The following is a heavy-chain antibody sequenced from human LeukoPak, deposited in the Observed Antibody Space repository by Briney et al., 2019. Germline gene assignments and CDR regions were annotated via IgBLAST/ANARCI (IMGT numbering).Heavy chain of an antibody. CDR3: ARDLKGPTPSSAFDI. Sequence: GRSLRLSCAASGFTFSSYGMYWVRQAPGKGLEWVAVIWYDGSYKYYVDSVKGRFTISRDNSKNTLCLEMNSLRAEDTAVYYCARDLKGPTPSSAFDIWGQGTMVSVS. J-gene: IGHJ3*02. D-gene: IGHD6-6*01. CDR1: GFTFSSYG. V-gene: IGHV3-33*01. CDR2: IWYDGSYK.